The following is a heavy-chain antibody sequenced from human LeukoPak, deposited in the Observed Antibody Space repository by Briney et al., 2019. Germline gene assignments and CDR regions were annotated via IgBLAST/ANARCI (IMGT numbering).Heavy chain of an antibody. CDR3: ARDQGDTAMVLYYFDY. CDR1: GLSVSSNY. CDR2: IYRDGSS. D-gene: IGHD5-18*01. V-gene: IGHV3-66*01. Sequence: GGSLRLSCVASGLSVSSNYMSWVRQAPGKGLEWVSVIYRDGSSYYAESVKGRFTISRDNSKNTLYIQMNSLRAEDTAVYYCARDQGDTAMVLYYFDYWGQGTLVTVSS. J-gene: IGHJ4*02.